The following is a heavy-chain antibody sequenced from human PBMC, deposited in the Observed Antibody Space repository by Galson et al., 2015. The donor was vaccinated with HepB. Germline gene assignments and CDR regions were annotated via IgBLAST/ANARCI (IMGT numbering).Heavy chain of an antibody. D-gene: IGHD3-10*01. Sequence: SVKVSCKASGGTFSSYAISWVRQAPGQGLEWMGRIIPILGIANYAQKFQGRVTITADKSTSTAYMELSSLRSEDTAVYYCAREWFGDYTGVNKALDYWGQGTLVTVSS. CDR2: IIPILGIA. CDR3: AREWFGDYTGVNKALDY. V-gene: IGHV1-69*04. J-gene: IGHJ4*02. CDR1: GGTFSSYA.